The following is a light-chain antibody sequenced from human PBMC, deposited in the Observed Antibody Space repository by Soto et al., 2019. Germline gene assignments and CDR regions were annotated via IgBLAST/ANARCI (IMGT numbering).Light chain of an antibody. J-gene: IGLJ1*01. CDR3: QVWDSSSDHHV. CDR2: DDS. V-gene: IGLV3-21*02. CDR1: NIGSKS. Sequence: SYELTQPHSVSVAPGQTARLTCGGNNIGSKSVHWYQQKPGQAPVLVVYDDSDRHSGIPERFSGSNSGNTATLTISRVEAGDEADYYCQVWDSSSDHHVFGTGTKVTVL.